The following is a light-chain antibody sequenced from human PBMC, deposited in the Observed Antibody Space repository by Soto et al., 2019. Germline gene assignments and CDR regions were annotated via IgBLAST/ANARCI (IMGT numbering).Light chain of an antibody. J-gene: IGKJ5*01. Sequence: DIQMTQSPSTLSGSVGDRVTITCRASQTISSWLAWYQQKPGKAPKLLIYKASTLKSGVPSRFSGSGSGTDFTLTISRLEPEDFAVYYCQQYGSSPPGITFGQGTRLEIK. CDR2: KAS. CDR3: QQYGSSPPGIT. V-gene: IGKV1-5*03. CDR1: QTISSW.